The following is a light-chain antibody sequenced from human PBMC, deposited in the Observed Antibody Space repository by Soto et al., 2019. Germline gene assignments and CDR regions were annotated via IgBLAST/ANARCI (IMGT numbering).Light chain of an antibody. CDR1: QSISNY. V-gene: IGKV3-11*01. Sequence: EIVLTQSPATLSLSPGERATLSCRASQSISNYLAWYQQKPGQAPRLLIYDASNRATGIPARFSGSGSGTDFPLTISSLEPEDFAVYYCQQRTNWPPSLTFGGGTKVEIK. CDR3: QQRTNWPPSLT. CDR2: DAS. J-gene: IGKJ4*01.